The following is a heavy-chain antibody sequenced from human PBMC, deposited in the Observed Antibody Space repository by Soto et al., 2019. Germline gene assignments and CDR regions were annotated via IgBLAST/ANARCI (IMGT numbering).Heavy chain of an antibody. V-gene: IGHV4-34*01. CDR3: ARGLGIQLWLRWNWFDP. J-gene: IGHJ5*02. CDR2: INHSGST. CDR1: GGSFSGYY. Sequence: PSETLSLTCAVYGGSFSGYYWSWIRQPPGKGLEWIGEINHSGSTNYNPSLKSRVTISVDTSKNQFSLKLSSVTAADTAVYYCARGLGIQLWLRWNWFDPWGQGTLVTVSS. D-gene: IGHD5-18*01.